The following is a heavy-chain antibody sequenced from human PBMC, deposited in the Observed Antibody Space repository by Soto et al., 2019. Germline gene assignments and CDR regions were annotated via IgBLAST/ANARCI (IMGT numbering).Heavy chain of an antibody. CDR3: ARGGGYDPFDY. CDR1: GASISYGGFS. V-gene: IGHV4-30-2*06. J-gene: IGHJ4*02. D-gene: IGHD5-12*01. CDR2: ISHLENT. Sequence: PSETLSLTCTVSGASISYGGFSWSWIRQSPGKGLEWIGYISHLENTYLHPSFKSRLTMSIDRTRNQFSLKLSSATAADMAVYYCARGGGYDPFDYWGQGVLVTVSS.